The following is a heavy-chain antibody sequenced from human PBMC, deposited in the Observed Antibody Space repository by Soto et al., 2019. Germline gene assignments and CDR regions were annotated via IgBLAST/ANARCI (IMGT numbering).Heavy chain of an antibody. Sequence: SETLSLTCTVSGGSISSGDYYWSWIRQPPGKGLEWIGYIYYSGSTYYNPSLKSRVTISVDTSKNQFSLKLSSVTAADTAVYYCARDSVYGGNLDYWGQGTLVTVSS. CDR1: GGSISSGDYY. CDR2: IYYSGST. D-gene: IGHD4-17*01. V-gene: IGHV4-30-4*01. CDR3: ARDSVYGGNLDY. J-gene: IGHJ4*02.